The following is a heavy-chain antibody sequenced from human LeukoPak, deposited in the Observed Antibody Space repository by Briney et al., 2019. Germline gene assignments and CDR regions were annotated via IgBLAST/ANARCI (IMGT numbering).Heavy chain of an antibody. V-gene: IGHV1-2*02. CDR1: GYTFTSYG. D-gene: IGHD6-13*01. J-gene: IGHJ4*02. CDR3: ASGLNSRSSSC. Sequence: ASVKVSCKASGYTFTSYGISWVRQAPGQGLEWMGSINPETGGTNYARKFQGRVSMTTDTAISTAYMQLGRLRPDDTAVYYCASGLNSRSSSCWGQGTRVTVSS. CDR2: INPETGGT.